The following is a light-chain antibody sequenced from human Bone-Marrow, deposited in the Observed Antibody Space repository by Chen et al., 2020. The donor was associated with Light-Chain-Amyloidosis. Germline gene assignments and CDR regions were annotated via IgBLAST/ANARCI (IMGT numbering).Light chain of an antibody. J-gene: IGLJ1*01. CDR1: SSNIGNNF. CDR3: GVWDSSLAAGV. Sequence: QSVLTQPPSVSAAPGQKVTISCSGSSSNIGNNFVSWYQQLPGKAPKLLIYDNNQRPSGIPDRVSGSQSGTAATLGITGLQTGDEAAYYCGVWDSSLAAGVFGTGTKVTVL. V-gene: IGLV1-51*01. CDR2: DNN.